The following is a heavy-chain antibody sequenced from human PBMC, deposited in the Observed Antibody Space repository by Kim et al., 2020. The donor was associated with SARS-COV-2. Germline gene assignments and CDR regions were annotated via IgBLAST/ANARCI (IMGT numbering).Heavy chain of an antibody. CDR2: IYPGDSDT. CDR1: GYSFTSYW. CDR3: ARPAFQEPYCSSTSCYFGAFDI. D-gene: IGHD2-2*01. Sequence: GESLKISCKGSGYSFTSYWIGWVRQMPGKGLEWMGIIYPGDSDTRYSPSFQGQVTISADKSISTAYLQWSSLKASDTAMYYCARPAFQEPYCSSTSCYFGAFDIWGQGTMVTVSS. V-gene: IGHV5-51*01. J-gene: IGHJ3*02.